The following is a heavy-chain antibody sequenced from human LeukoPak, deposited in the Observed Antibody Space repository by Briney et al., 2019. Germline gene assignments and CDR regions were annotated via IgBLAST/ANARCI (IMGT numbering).Heavy chain of an antibody. Sequence: GGSLRLSCAASGFSVSNHYMAWVRQAPGRRLEWVSFIWADGTTFYTDSVRGRFTISRDNSQNTLYLQLDSLRAEDTAIYYCARLFDGSGYGAFDIWGQGTMVTVSS. V-gene: IGHV3-66*02. J-gene: IGHJ3*02. D-gene: IGHD3-3*01. CDR2: IWADGTT. CDR3: ARLFDGSGYGAFDI. CDR1: GFSVSNHY.